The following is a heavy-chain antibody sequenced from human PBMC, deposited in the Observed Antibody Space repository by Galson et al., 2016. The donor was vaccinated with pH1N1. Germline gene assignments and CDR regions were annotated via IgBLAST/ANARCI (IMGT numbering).Heavy chain of an antibody. V-gene: IGHV1-69*05. CDR1: GGTFSNYA. J-gene: IGHJ4*02. Sequence: SVKVSCKASGGTFSNYAISWVRQAPGQGLEWMGGVNPIFRTANYAQKFQGRVTITTDESTSTAYMELSSLRSEDPAVYYCARNDDYYGSGSYDYWGQGTLVTVSS. CDR2: VNPIFRTA. D-gene: IGHD3-10*01. CDR3: ARNDDYYGSGSYDY.